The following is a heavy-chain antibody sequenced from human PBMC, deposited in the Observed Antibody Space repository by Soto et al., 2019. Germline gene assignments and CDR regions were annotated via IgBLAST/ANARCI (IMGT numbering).Heavy chain of an antibody. Sequence: EVQLVESGGGLVQPGGSLRLSCAASGFTFSTYSMSWVRQAPGKGLEWVSYISSTSNTIYYADSVKGRFTISRDNAKNSLYLHMNSLSAEDTAVYHRVRDRGCSGGICYRDLGYWGQGTLVPVSS. J-gene: IGHJ4*02. CDR3: VRDRGCSGGICYRDLGY. V-gene: IGHV3-48*01. D-gene: IGHD2-15*01. CDR1: GFTFSTYS. CDR2: ISSTSNTI.